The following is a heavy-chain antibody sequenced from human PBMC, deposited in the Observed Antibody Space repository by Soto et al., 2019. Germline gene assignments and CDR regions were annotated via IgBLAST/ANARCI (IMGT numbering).Heavy chain of an antibody. CDR1: GGSISSGDYY. Sequence: QVQLQESGPGLVKPSQTLSLTCTVSGGSISSGDYYWTWIRQHPGKGLEWIGYIYDSRSTYYNPSLKSRLTISVDTSKNQCSLKLSSVSAADTAVYYCARERTDATGVFGMDVWGQGTTVTVSS. D-gene: IGHD2-15*01. CDR2: IYDSRST. J-gene: IGHJ6*02. CDR3: ARERTDATGVFGMDV. V-gene: IGHV4-31*03.